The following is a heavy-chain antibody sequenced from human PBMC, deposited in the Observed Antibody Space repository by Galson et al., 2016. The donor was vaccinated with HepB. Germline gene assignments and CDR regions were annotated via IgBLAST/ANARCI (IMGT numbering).Heavy chain of an antibody. V-gene: IGHV3-23*01. CDR2: ISGSGADT. J-gene: IGHJ4*02. D-gene: IGHD4-17*01. CDR1: GFIFSNYA. Sequence: SLRLSCAVSGFIFSNYAMSWVRQAPGKGLEWVSAISGSGADTHYADSAKGRFTISRDNSKSTVYLQLNSLRAEDTAVYYCARDSGDPGPFDYWGRGTLVTVSS. CDR3: ARDSGDPGPFDY.